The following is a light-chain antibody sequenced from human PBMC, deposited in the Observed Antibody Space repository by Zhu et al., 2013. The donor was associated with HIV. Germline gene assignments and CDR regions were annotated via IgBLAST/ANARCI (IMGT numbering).Light chain of an antibody. J-gene: IGLJ1*01. CDR2: EVS. CDR1: NRDVGSYNF. CDR3: CAHRRSGDYV. Sequence: QSALTQPASVSGSPGQSITISCTGTNRDVGSYNFVSWFQQRPGKAPKLIIYEVSKRPSGTSRRFSGSRSGHTASLTIAGLRVDDEADYYCCAHRRSGDYVFGAGTRVSVL. V-gene: IGLV2-23*02.